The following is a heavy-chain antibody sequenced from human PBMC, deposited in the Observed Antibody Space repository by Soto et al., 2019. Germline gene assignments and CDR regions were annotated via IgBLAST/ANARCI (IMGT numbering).Heavy chain of an antibody. D-gene: IGHD3-10*01. J-gene: IGHJ4*02. Sequence: GGSLRLSCAASGFTVSSNYMSWVRQAPGKGLEWVSVIYSGGSTYYADSVKGRFPISRDNSKNTLYLQMNSLRAEDTAVYYCARTLEVRGVYNHFDYWGQGTLVTVSS. CDR1: GFTVSSNY. CDR3: ARTLEVRGVYNHFDY. V-gene: IGHV3-53*01. CDR2: IYSGGST.